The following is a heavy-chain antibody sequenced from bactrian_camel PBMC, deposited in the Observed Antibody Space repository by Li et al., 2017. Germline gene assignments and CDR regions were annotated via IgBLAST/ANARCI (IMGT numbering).Heavy chain of an antibody. D-gene: IGHD1*01. V-gene: IGHV3S6*01. CDR1: PFAYESYC. CDR2: ISMDGSVT. CDR3: ARKPAAYPCMAVADKFRS. Sequence: HVQLVESGGGSVQAGGSLRLSCEASPFAYESYCMAWFRQAPGKGLEWVSGISMDGSVTDYADSMKGRFTISRDNAKNMVYLQMNSLKSEDTARYYCARKPAAYPCMAVADKFRSWGQGTQVTVS. J-gene: IGHJ4*01.